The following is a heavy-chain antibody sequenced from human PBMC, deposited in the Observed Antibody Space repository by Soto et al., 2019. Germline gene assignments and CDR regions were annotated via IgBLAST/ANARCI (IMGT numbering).Heavy chain of an antibody. Sequence: GGSLRLSCAASGFTFSSYAMHWVRQAPGKGLEWVAVISYDGSNKYYADSVKGRFTISRDNSKNTLYLQMNSLRAEDTAVYYCARSGYYDSSGLRRHFDYWGQGTLVTVSS. D-gene: IGHD3-22*01. CDR3: ARSGYYDSSGLRRHFDY. V-gene: IGHV3-30-3*01. J-gene: IGHJ4*02. CDR2: ISYDGSNK. CDR1: GFTFSSYA.